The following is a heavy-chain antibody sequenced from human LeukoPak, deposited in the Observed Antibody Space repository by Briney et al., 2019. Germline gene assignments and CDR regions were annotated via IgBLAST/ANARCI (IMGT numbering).Heavy chain of an antibody. CDR3: ARDASSGSDDAFDN. CDR2: VNQGGNEK. J-gene: IGHJ3*02. V-gene: IGHV3-7*01. D-gene: IGHD6-19*01. CDR1: GFILSSYW. Sequence: PGGSLRLSCAASGFILSSYWMTWVRQAPGKGLEWVANVNQGGNEKYYVDSVKGRFTISKDNARKSLYLQMNSLRAEDTAVYYCARDASSGSDDAFDNWGQGTMVTVSS.